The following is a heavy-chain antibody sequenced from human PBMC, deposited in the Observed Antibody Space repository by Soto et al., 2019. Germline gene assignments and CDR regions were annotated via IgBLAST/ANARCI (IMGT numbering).Heavy chain of an antibody. CDR2: ISAYNGNT. J-gene: IGHJ4*02. V-gene: IGHV1-18*01. CDR1: GYTFTSYG. Sequence: QVQLVQSGAEVKKPGASVKVSCKASGYTFTSYGISWVRQAPGQGLEWMGWISAYNGNTNYAQKLQGRVTMTTDTSTSTAYMELRSLRSDDTAVYYCAVDSSGWYGGRGGEPFDYWGQGTLVTVSS. CDR3: AVDSSGWYGGRGGEPFDY. D-gene: IGHD6-19*01.